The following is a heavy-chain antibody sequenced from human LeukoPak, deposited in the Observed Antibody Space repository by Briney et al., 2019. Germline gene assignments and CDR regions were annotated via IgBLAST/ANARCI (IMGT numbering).Heavy chain of an antibody. V-gene: IGHV4-39*01. CDR1: GGSISSSSYY. CDR2: IYYSGST. D-gene: IGHD3-22*01. Sequence: SETLSLTCTVSGGSISSSSYYWGWLRQPPGKGLEWIGSIYYSGSTYYNPSLKSRVTISVDTSKNQFSLKLSSVTAADTAVYYCARRLAGHYDSSRYFVYWGQGTLVTVSS. J-gene: IGHJ4*02. CDR3: ARRLAGHYDSSRYFVY.